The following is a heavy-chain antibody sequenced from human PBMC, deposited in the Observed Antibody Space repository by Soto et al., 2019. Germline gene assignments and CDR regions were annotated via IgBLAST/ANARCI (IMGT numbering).Heavy chain of an antibody. V-gene: IGHV4-31*03. Sequence: PSETLSLTCTVSGGSISSGGYYWSWIRQHPGKGLEWIGYIYYSGSTYYNASLKSRVTISVDTSKNQFSLKLSSVTAADTAVYYCARYDYGGKGAWFDPWGQGTLVTVSS. D-gene: IGHD4-17*01. CDR3: ARYDYGGKGAWFDP. CDR2: IYYSGST. J-gene: IGHJ5*02. CDR1: GGSISSGGYY.